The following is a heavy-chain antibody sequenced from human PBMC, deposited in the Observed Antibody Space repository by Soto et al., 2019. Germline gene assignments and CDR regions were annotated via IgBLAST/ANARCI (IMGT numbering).Heavy chain of an antibody. D-gene: IGHD2-2*02. V-gene: IGHV3-48*01. CDR1: GFTFSSYS. CDR3: ARSALSDRYCSSTSCYTYYFDY. CDR2: ISSSSSTI. J-gene: IGHJ4*02. Sequence: PGGSLRLSCAASGFTFSSYSMNWVRQAPGKRLEQDSYISSSSSTIYYADSVKGRFTISRDNAKNSLYLQMNSLRAEDTAEYYCARSALSDRYCSSTSCYTYYFDYWGQGTLVTVS.